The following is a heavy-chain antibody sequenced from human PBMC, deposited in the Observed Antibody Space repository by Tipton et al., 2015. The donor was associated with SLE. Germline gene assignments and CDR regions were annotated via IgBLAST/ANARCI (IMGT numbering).Heavy chain of an antibody. D-gene: IGHD4-23*01. V-gene: IGHV3-48*03. Sequence: SLRLSCAASGFTFSSYEMNWVRQAPGKGLEWVSYISSSGSTIYYADSVKGRFTISRDNAKNSLYLQMNSLRAEDTAVYYCARLGGLGGNDAFDIWGQGTMVTVSS. CDR3: ARLGGLGGNDAFDI. CDR2: ISSSGSTI. J-gene: IGHJ3*02. CDR1: GFTFSSYE.